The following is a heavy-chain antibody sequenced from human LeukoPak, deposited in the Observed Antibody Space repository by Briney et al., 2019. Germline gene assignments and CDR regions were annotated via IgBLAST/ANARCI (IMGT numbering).Heavy chain of an antibody. CDR1: GYTFTGYY. CDR3: ASSTVTSRRWFDP. V-gene: IGHV1-46*01. CDR2: INPSGGST. J-gene: IGHJ5*02. Sequence: ASVKVSCKASGYTFTGYYMHWVRQAPGQGLEWMGIINPSGGSTSYAQKFQGRVTMTRDMSTSTVYMELSNLRSEDTAVYYCASSTVTSRRWFDPWGQGTLVTVSS. D-gene: IGHD4-17*01.